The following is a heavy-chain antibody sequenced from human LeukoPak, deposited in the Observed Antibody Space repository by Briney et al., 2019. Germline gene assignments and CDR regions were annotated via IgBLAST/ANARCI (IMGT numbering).Heavy chain of an antibody. D-gene: IGHD7-27*01. CDR1: GGSISSSSYY. J-gene: IGHJ4*02. V-gene: IGHV4-39*07. CDR2: IYYSGRT. Sequence: PSETLSLTCTVSGGSISSSSYYWGWIRQPPGKGLEWIGSIYYSGRTYYNPSLKSRVTISVATSQNQFSLKLYSVTAADTAVYYCATRKLGNDYWGQGTLVTVSS. CDR3: ATRKLGNDY.